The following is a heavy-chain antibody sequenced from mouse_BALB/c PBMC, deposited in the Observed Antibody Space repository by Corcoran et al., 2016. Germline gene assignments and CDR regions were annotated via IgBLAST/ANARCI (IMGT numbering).Heavy chain of an antibody. J-gene: IGHJ3*01. CDR3: ARSRKDDYSFAY. CDR1: GYTFTDYN. D-gene: IGHD2-4*01. V-gene: IGHV1-18*01. Sequence: EVLLQQSGPELVKPGASVKIPCKASGYTFTDYNMDWVKQNHGKSLEWIGDINPNNGGTIYNQKFKGKATLTVDKSSSTAYMELRSLTSEDTAVYYCARSRKDDYSFAYWGQGTLVTVSA. CDR2: INPNNGGT.